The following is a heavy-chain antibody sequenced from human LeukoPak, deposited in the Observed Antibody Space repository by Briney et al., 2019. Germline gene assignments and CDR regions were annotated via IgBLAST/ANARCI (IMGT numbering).Heavy chain of an antibody. Sequence: SETLSLTCAVYGGSFSGYYWSWIRQPPGKGLGWIGEINHSGSTNYNPSLKSRVTISVDTSKNQFSLKLSSVTAADTAVYYCAGPSIVVVVLDAFDIWGQGTMVTVSS. J-gene: IGHJ3*02. CDR1: GGSFSGYY. CDR3: AGPSIVVVVLDAFDI. V-gene: IGHV4-34*01. CDR2: INHSGST. D-gene: IGHD2-2*01.